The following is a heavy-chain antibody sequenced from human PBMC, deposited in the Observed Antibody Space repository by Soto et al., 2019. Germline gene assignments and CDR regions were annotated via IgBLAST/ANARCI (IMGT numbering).Heavy chain of an antibody. CDR3: AKSTIFGVVPPNYYYMDV. D-gene: IGHD3-3*01. CDR2: ISGSGGST. Sequence: GGSLRLSCAASGFTFSSYAMSWVRQAPGKGLEWVSAISGSGGSTYYADSVKGRFTISRDNSKNTLYLQMNSLRAEDTAVYYCAKSTIFGVVPPNYYYMDVWGKGTTVTVSS. J-gene: IGHJ6*03. CDR1: GFTFSSYA. V-gene: IGHV3-23*01.